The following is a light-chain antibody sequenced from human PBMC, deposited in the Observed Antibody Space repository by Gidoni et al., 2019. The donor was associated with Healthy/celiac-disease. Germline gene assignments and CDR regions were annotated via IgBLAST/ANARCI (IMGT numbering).Light chain of an antibody. Sequence: EIVLTQSPATLSWSPGERATLSSRAGQCVSSNLAWYQQKPCQAPRPLIYDASNRATGIPARFSGSGSGTDFTLTISSLEPEDFAVYYCQQRSNWPPQYTFGQGTKLEIK. V-gene: IGKV3-11*01. J-gene: IGKJ2*01. CDR2: DAS. CDR1: QCVSSN. CDR3: QQRSNWPPQYT.